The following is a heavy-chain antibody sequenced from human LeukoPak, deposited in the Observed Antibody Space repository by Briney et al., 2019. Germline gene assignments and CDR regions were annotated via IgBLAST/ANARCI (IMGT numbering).Heavy chain of an antibody. V-gene: IGHV5-51*01. CDR2: INPRDSDT. Sequence: GESLKISCKVSGYSFTSYWIGWVRQMPGKGLEWMGIINPRDSDTKYSPSFQGQVTISVDKSISTAYLQWSSLKASDTAMYYCARSGSHDYSNYPGNFDYWGQGTLVTVSS. D-gene: IGHD4-11*01. CDR3: ARSGSHDYSNYPGNFDY. J-gene: IGHJ4*02. CDR1: GYSFTSYW.